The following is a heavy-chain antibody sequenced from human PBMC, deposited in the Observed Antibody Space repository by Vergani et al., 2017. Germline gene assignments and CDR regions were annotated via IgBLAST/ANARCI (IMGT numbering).Heavy chain of an antibody. CDR1: GLAVSSYS. CDR2: ISASSTYI. J-gene: IGHJ4*02. D-gene: IGHD2-21*02. CDR3: TRTLVTPFDS. Sequence: QLVESGGGLVKPGGSLRLSCAASGLAVSSYSMNWVRQIPGKGLEWVSSISASSTYIYYADAVRGRFTISRDNAKTSLFLQMNSLRAEDTAIYYCTRTLVTPFDSWGKGILVTVSS. V-gene: IGHV3-21*02.